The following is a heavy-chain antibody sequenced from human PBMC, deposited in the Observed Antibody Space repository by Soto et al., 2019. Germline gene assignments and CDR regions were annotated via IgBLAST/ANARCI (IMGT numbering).Heavy chain of an antibody. V-gene: IGHV5-51*01. J-gene: IGHJ6*02. CDR1: VYSFTSYW. D-gene: IGHD6-19*01. CDR3: ARPREAGKYYYGVDV. CDR2: IYPGDSDT. Sequence: GWSLKSSCERSVYSFTSYWIVWVLQIPVKVLECMGIIYPGDSDTRYSPSFQGQVTISADKSISTAYLQWSSLKASDTAMYYCARPREAGKYYYGVDVWGQGTTVTSP.